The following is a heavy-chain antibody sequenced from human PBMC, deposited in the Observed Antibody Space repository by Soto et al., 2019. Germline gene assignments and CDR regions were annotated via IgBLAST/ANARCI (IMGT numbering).Heavy chain of an antibody. Sequence: SETLSLTCTVSGGSISSSSYYWGWIRQPPGKGLEWIGSIYYSGSTYYNPSLKSRVTISVDTAKNQFSLKLSSVTAADTAVYYCAIFPPAAPYYYYYMDVWGKGTTVTVSS. CDR3: AIFPPAAPYYYYYMDV. CDR2: IYYSGST. J-gene: IGHJ6*03. CDR1: GGSISSSSYY. D-gene: IGHD2-2*01. V-gene: IGHV4-39*01.